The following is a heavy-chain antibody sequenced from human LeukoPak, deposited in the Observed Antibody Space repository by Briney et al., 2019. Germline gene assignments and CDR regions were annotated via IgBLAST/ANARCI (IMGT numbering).Heavy chain of an antibody. V-gene: IGHV4-59*08. Sequence: ASETLSLTCTVSGGSIRSYYWSWIRQPPGKGLEWIGYIYYSGSTNYNPSLKSRVTISVDTSKNQFSLKLSSVTAADTAVYYCARRNHNLLLWFGELLGDDAFDIWGQGTMVTVSS. J-gene: IGHJ3*02. CDR3: ARRNHNLLLWFGELLGDDAFDI. D-gene: IGHD3-10*01. CDR1: GGSIRSYY. CDR2: IYYSGST.